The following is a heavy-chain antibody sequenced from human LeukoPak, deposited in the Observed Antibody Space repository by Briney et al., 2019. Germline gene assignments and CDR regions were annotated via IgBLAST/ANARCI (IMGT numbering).Heavy chain of an antibody. V-gene: IGHV3-21*01. D-gene: IGHD3-3*01. J-gene: IGHJ3*02. CDR1: GFTFSSYS. Sequence: PGGSLRLSCAASGFTFSSYSMNWVRQAPGKGLEWVSSISSSSSYIYYADSVKGRFTISRDNAKNSLYLQMNSLRAEDTAVYYCARDSLKDYDFWSGYSLPYLDAFDIWGQGTMVTVSS. CDR2: ISSSSSYI. CDR3: ARDSLKDYDFWSGYSLPYLDAFDI.